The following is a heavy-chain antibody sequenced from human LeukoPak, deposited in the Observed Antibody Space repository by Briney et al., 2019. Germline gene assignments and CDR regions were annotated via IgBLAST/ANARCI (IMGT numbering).Heavy chain of an antibody. D-gene: IGHD3-3*02. V-gene: IGHV3-23*01. CDR2: ISAGGGNT. Sequence: GGSLRLSCAASGFTFSNYAMNWVRQAPGKGLEWVSDISAGGGNTYYADSVKGRFTISRDNSKNTVYLQMNSLRAEDTAVYYCAKGTSTYYYYMDVWGKGTTVTVSS. CDR3: AKGTSTYYYYMDV. J-gene: IGHJ6*03. CDR1: GFTFSNYA.